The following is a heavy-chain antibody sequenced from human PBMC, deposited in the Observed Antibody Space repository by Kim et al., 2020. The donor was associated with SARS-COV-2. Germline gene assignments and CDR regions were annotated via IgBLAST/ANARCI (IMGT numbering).Heavy chain of an antibody. CDR3: ARVSAVKQLYSRKFDY. CDR1: GFTFSSYA. V-gene: IGHV3-30*04. Sequence: GGSLRLSCAASGFTFSSYAMHWVRQAPGKGLEWVAVISYDGSNKYYADSVKGRFTISRDNSKNTLYLQMNSLRAEDTAVYYCARVSAVKQLYSRKFDYWGQGTLVTVSS. CDR2: ISYDGSNK. D-gene: IGHD6-13*01. J-gene: IGHJ4*02.